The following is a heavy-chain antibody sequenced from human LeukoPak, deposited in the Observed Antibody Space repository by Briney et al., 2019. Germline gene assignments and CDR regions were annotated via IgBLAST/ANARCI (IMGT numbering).Heavy chain of an antibody. Sequence: GRSLRLSCAASGFRFDDYAMHWVRQAPGKGLEWVSGISWNSGSIGYADSMKGRFTISRDNAKNSLYLQMNSLKAEDTAFYYCARDRESDYLLPFDYWGQGTLVTVSS. V-gene: IGHV3-9*01. CDR2: ISWNSGSI. D-gene: IGHD4-17*01. J-gene: IGHJ4*02. CDR1: GFRFDDYA. CDR3: ARDRESDYLLPFDY.